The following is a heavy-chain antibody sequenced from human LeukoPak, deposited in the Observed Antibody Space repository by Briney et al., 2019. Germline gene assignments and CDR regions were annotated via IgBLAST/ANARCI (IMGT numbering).Heavy chain of an antibody. V-gene: IGHV1-2*02. J-gene: IGHJ3*02. CDR3: AKWRAADAFDI. D-gene: IGHD2-8*01. CDR1: GYTFTDYS. CDR2: INPNSGGT. Sequence: GASVQVSCKTSGYTFTDYSIHWVRQAPGQGLEWMGWINPNSGGTNYAQKFQGRVTMTRDTSISTAYMELSRLRSDDTAMYYCAKWRAADAFDIWGQGPMVTVSS.